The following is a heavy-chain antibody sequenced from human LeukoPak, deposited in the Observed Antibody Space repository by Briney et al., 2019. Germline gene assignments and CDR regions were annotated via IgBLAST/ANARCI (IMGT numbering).Heavy chain of an antibody. J-gene: IGHJ4*02. D-gene: IGHD6-19*01. Sequence: GESLKISCRGSGCSFISYWIKGVRQMPGKGLEWMGRIDHSDSYTNYGPSFQGRVTFSTDKSTTTAYLQWSSLKASDTAMYYCTRRLEVGGDYWGQGTLVTVSS. V-gene: IGHV5-10-1*01. CDR1: GCSFISYW. CDR3: TRRLEVGGDY. CDR2: IDHSDSYT.